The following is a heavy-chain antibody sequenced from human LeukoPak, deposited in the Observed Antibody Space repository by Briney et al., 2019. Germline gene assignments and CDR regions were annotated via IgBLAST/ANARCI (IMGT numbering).Heavy chain of an antibody. CDR1: GFTFSSYA. CDR3: AKGRGSSSSWSYDF. D-gene: IGHD6-13*01. V-gene: IGHV3-23*01. J-gene: IGHJ4*02. Sequence: GGSLRLSCAASGFTFSSYAMSWVRQASGKGLEWVSAISGSGGSTYYADSVKGRFTISRDNSKNSLYLQMSSLTGDDTAVYYCAKGRGSSSSWSYDFWGQGTLVTVSS. CDR2: ISGSGGST.